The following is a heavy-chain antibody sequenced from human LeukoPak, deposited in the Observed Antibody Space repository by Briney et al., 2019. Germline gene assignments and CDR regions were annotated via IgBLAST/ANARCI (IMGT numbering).Heavy chain of an antibody. CDR2: IYNDGSRT. D-gene: IGHD3-3*01. Sequence: GGSLRLSCAASGFPFSSYWMHWVRQAPGKGLLWVSRIYNDGSRTTYADSVKGRFTISRDNAKNSLYLQMNSLRAEDTAVYYCARDMWDFGVVYYYMDVWGKGTTVTVSS. CDR3: ARDMWDFGVVYYYMDV. CDR1: GFPFSSYW. V-gene: IGHV3-74*01. J-gene: IGHJ6*03.